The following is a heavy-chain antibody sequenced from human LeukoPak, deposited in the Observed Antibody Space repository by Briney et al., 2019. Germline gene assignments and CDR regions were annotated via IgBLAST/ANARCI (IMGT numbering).Heavy chain of an antibody. CDR2: IDPNSGGT. Sequence: ASVKVSCKASGYTFTGNHVHWVRQAPGQGVEWMGWIDPNSGGTKYAQKFQDRVTMTSDTSISTAYMELSGLRSDDTAVYFCAKEADIVSFDLWGRGTLVTVSS. CDR3: AKEADIVSFDL. CDR1: GYTFTGNH. J-gene: IGHJ2*01. D-gene: IGHD2-15*01. V-gene: IGHV1-2*02.